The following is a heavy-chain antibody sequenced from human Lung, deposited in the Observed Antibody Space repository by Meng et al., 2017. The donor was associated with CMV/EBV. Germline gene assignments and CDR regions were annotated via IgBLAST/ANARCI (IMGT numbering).Heavy chain of an antibody. Sequence: ASVKVSCKASGYTFTSYGISWVRQAPGQGLEWMGWISAYNGNTNYAQKLQGRVTMTTDTSTSTAYMELRSLRSDDTAVYYCARVRTPPKAAAGEYWGQGPXVTVSS. J-gene: IGHJ4*02. CDR2: ISAYNGNT. CDR3: ARVRTPPKAAAGEY. CDR1: GYTFTSYG. D-gene: IGHD6-13*01. V-gene: IGHV1-18*01.